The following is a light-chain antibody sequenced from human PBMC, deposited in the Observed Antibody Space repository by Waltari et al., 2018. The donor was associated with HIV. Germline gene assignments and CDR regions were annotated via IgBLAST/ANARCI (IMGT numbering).Light chain of an antibody. J-gene: IGLJ3*02. CDR1: SSNTGSNY. CDR3: ASWDDSLSAWL. Sequence: QTVLTQPPSASETPGRTITLSCSGTSSNTGSNYVYCYVQLPHKAPKLLIYRNNQRPSGVPGRFSGSKSGTSASLAISDLQSDDEADYYCASWDDSLSAWLFGGGTKLTVL. V-gene: IGLV1-47*01. CDR2: RNN.